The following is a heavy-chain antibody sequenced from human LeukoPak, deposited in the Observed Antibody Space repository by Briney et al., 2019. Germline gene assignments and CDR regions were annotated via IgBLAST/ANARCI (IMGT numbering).Heavy chain of an antibody. CDR1: GFTFSAYT. Sequence: GGSLRLSCEASGFTFSAYTMHWIRQTPGKGQAPGKQLEWLAVISFDGNNHYYTHSVQGRFTISRDNSRNTLYLQMNSLTSDDTAVYYCARGGYYGQIDYWGQGTLVTVSS. D-gene: IGHD3-10*01. CDR2: ISFDGNNH. V-gene: IGHV3-30-3*01. CDR3: ARGGYYGQIDY. J-gene: IGHJ4*02.